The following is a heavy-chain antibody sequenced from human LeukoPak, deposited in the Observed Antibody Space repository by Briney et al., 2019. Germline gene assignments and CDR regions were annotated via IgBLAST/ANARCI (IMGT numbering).Heavy chain of an antibody. CDR2: MYYSGST. D-gene: IGHD3-22*01. J-gene: IGHJ5*02. CDR3: ARPYYYDSRIDP. V-gene: IGHV4-30-4*01. CDR1: GGSISSGDYY. Sequence: SQTLSLTCTVSGGSISSGDYYWSWIRQPPEKGLEWIAYMYYSGSTYYNPSLKSRVPMSADTSKNQLSLKLSSVTAADTAVYYCARPYYYDSRIDPWGQGILVTVSS.